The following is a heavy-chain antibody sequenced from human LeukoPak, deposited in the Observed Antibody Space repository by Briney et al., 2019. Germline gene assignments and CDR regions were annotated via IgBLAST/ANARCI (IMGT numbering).Heavy chain of an antibody. J-gene: IGHJ4*02. CDR3: ARDLVSYSSSPLH. CDR2: ISSDGSSK. CDR1: GFTFSSDV. D-gene: IGHD6-6*01. V-gene: IGHV3-30-3*01. Sequence: PGRSLRLSCAASGFTFSSDVMHWVRQAPGKGLEWVAVISSDGSSKHYADSVKGRFTIFTDTSKSTLYLQINSLRPEDTAVHYCARDLVSYSSSPLHWGQGTLVTVSS.